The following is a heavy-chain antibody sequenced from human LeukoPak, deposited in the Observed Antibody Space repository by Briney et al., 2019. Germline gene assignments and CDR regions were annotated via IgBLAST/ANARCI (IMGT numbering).Heavy chain of an antibody. V-gene: IGHV3-30*02. CDR3: AKDGEGSTSGVDY. CDR1: GFTFSSYG. J-gene: IGHJ4*02. CDR2: IRYDGSNK. Sequence: GGSLRLSSAASGFTFSSYGIHWVRQGPGKGLEWVAFIRYDGSNKYYADSVRGRFTISRDNSKSTLYLEMNSLRGEDTAMYYCAKDGEGSTSGVDYWGQGTLVTVSS. D-gene: IGHD2-2*01.